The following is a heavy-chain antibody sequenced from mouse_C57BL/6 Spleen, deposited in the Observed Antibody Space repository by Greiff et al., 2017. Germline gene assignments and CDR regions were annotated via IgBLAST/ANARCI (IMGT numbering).Heavy chain of an antibody. Sequence: EVQLQQSGPVLVKPGASVTMSCKASGYTFTDYYMNWVKQSHGKSLEWIGVINPYNGGTSYNQKFKGKATLTVDKSSSTAYMELNSLTSEDSAVYYCAQRGTGGFAYWGQGTLVTVSA. V-gene: IGHV1-19*01. J-gene: IGHJ3*01. CDR1: GYTFTDYY. CDR2: INPYNGGT. D-gene: IGHD4-1*01. CDR3: AQRGTGGFAY.